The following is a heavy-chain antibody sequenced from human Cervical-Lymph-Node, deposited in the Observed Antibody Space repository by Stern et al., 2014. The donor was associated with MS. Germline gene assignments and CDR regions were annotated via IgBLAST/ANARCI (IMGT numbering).Heavy chain of an antibody. J-gene: IGHJ6*02. CDR2: INPSGGST. Sequence: MQLVESGAEVKKPGASVKVSCKASGYTFTNYYMHWVRQAPGKGLEWMGLINPSGGSTSYAQKFQGRVTMTRDTSTSTVHMELSSLRSEDTAVYYCAREVAGHRLGMMDVWGQGTTVTVSS. CDR1: GYTFTNYY. V-gene: IGHV1-46*01. D-gene: IGHD6-19*01. CDR3: AREVAGHRLGMMDV.